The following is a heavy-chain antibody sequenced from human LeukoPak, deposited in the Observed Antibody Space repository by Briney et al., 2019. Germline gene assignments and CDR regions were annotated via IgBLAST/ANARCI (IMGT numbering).Heavy chain of an antibody. V-gene: IGHV4-34*01. CDR3: ARHYLEFDY. CDR2: INHSGST. Sequence: SGTLSLTCAVYGGSFSGYYWSWIRQPPGKGLEWIGEINHSGSTNYNPSLKSRVTISVDTSKNQFSLKLSSVTAADTAVYYCARHYLEFDYWGQGTLVTVSS. CDR1: GGSFSGYY. D-gene: IGHD1-26*01. J-gene: IGHJ4*02.